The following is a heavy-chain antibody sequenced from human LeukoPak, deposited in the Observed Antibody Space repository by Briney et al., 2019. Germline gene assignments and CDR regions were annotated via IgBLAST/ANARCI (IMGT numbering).Heavy chain of an antibody. D-gene: IGHD5-18*01. CDR2: IIPILGIA. Sequence: SVRVSCKASGGTFSSYAISWVRQAPGQGLEWMGRIIPILGIANYAQKFQGRVTITADTSTNTAYMELSRLRSDDTAVYYCARESHTAMVSYFDYWGQGTLVTVSS. J-gene: IGHJ4*02. CDR3: ARESHTAMVSYFDY. V-gene: IGHV1-69*04. CDR1: GGTFSSYA.